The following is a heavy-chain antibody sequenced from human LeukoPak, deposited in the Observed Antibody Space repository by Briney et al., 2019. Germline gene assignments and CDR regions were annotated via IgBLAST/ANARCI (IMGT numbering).Heavy chain of an antibody. V-gene: IGHV1-2*02. CDR1: GYTFTGYY. J-gene: IGHJ4*02. Sequence: ASVKVSCKASGYTFTGYYMHWVRQAPGQGLEWMGWINPNSGGTNYAQKFRGRVTMTRDTSISTAYMELSRLRSDDTAVYYCARDPHGYNYEEYYWGQGTLVTVSS. D-gene: IGHD5-24*01. CDR2: INPNSGGT. CDR3: ARDPHGYNYEEYY.